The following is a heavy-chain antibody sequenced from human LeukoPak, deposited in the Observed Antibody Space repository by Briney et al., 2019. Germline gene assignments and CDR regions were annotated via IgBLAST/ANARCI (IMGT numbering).Heavy chain of an antibody. CDR2: MKEDGGEI. V-gene: IGHV3-7*01. Sequence: GGSLRLSCEASAFTFSSYWMSWVRQAPGKGLEWVANMKEDGGEINYVDSVKGRFTISRDNTKNSLFLQMNSLRVEDTAVYYCARDRGYSTFDYWGQGTLVTVSS. CDR1: AFTFSSYW. CDR3: ARDRGYSTFDY. D-gene: IGHD4-23*01. J-gene: IGHJ4*02.